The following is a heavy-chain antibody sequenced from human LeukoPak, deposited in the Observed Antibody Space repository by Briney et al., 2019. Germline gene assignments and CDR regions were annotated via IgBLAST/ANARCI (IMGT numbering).Heavy chain of an antibody. CDR3: AFNSSGYKYCFDY. CDR2: ISSSGGST. D-gene: IGHD6-25*01. CDR1: GFTFSTYA. Sequence: GGSLRLSCVASGFTFSTYAMIWVRQAPGKGLEWVSAISSSGGSTYYADSVKGRFIISRDNSKNTLYLQMHSLRAEDTAIYYCAFNSSGYKYCFDYWGRGTLVTVSS. J-gene: IGHJ4*02. V-gene: IGHV3-23*01.